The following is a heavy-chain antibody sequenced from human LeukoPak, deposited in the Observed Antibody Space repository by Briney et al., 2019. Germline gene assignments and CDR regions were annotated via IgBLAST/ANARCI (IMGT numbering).Heavy chain of an antibody. V-gene: IGHV4-59*01. CDR2: IYYSGST. D-gene: IGHD5-24*01. J-gene: IGHJ4*02. Sequence: SETLSLTCAVYGGSFSGYYWSWIRQPPGKGLEWIGYIYYSGSTNYNPSLKSRVTISVDTSKNQFSLKLSSVTAADTAVYYCARSRDGYPHFDYWGQGTLVTVSS. CDR1: GGSFSGYY. CDR3: ARSRDGYPHFDY.